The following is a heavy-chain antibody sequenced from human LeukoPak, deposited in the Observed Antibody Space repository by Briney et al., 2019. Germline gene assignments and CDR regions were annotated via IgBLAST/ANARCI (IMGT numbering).Heavy chain of an antibody. Sequence: SETLSLTCTVSGGSISSYYWSWIRQPAGKGLEWIGRIYTSGSTNYNPSLKSRVTMSVDTSKNQFSLKLSSVTAADTAVDYCAGLGSSWSPLDYWGQGTLVTVSS. CDR1: GGSISSYY. D-gene: IGHD6-13*01. V-gene: IGHV4-4*07. J-gene: IGHJ4*02. CDR2: IYTSGST. CDR3: AGLGSSWSPLDY.